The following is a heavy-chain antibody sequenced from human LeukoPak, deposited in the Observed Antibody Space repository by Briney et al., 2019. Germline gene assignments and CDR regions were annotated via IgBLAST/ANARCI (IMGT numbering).Heavy chain of an antibody. CDR1: GYTFTSYY. CDR3: ARVSWGYYDSSGYYDY. J-gene: IGHJ4*02. Sequence: ASVKVSCKASGYTFTSYYMHRVRQAPGQGLDWMGIINPSAGSTTYAQKFQGRVTMTRDTSTSTVYMELSSLRSEDTAVYYCARVSWGYYDSSGYYDYWGQGTLVTVSS. D-gene: IGHD3-22*01. V-gene: IGHV1-46*01. CDR2: INPSAGST.